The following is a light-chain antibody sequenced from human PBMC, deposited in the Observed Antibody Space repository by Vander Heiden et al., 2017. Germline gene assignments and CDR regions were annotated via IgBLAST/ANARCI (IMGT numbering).Light chain of an antibody. V-gene: IGKV1-5*03. CDR2: KAS. J-gene: IGKJ2*01. Sequence: DTQMTQSPSTLSASVGYRVTITCRASQSISSWLAWYQQKPGKAPKLLIYKASSLESGVPSRFSGSGSGTEFTLTISSLQPDDFATYYCQQYNSYSHTFGQGTKLEIK. CDR1: QSISSW. CDR3: QQYNSYSHT.